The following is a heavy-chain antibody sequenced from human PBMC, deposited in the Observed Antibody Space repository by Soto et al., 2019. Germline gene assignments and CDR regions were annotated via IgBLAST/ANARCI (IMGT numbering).Heavy chain of an antibody. D-gene: IGHD3-10*01. J-gene: IGHJ4*02. Sequence: EVQLVESGGGLVKPGGSLRLSCAASGFTFSNAWMSWVRQAPGKGLEWVGRIKSKTDGGTTDYAAPVKGRFTISRDDSKNTLYLQMNSLKTEDTAVCYCTTDRYGSGSYWVWEVDYWGQGTLVTVSS. CDR3: TTDRYGSGSYWVWEVDY. CDR2: IKSKTDGGTT. V-gene: IGHV3-15*01. CDR1: GFTFSNAW.